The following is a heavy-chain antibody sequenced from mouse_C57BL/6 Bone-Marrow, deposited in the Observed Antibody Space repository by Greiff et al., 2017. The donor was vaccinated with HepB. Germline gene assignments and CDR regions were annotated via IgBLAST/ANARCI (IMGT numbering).Heavy chain of an antibody. D-gene: IGHD1-1*01. CDR2: IDPSDSYT. V-gene: IGHV1-50*01. Sequence: QVQLQQPGAELVKPGASVKLSCKASGYTFTSYWMQWVKQRPGQGLEWIGEIDPSDSYTNYNQKFKGKATLTVDTSSSTAYMQLSSLTSEDSAVYYCARSYYYGSSYVDYWGQGTTLTVSS. CDR1: GYTFTSYW. CDR3: ARSYYYGSSYVDY. J-gene: IGHJ2*01.